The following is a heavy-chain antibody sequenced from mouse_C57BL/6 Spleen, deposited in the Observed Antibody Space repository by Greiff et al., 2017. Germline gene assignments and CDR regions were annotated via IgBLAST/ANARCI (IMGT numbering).Heavy chain of an antibody. V-gene: IGHV1-64*01. J-gene: IGHJ4*01. CDR3: AIAYVNEAMDD. D-gene: IGHD6-5*01. CDR2: IHPNSGST. Sequence: QVQLKQPGAELVKPGASVKLSCKASGYTFTSYWMHWVKQRPGQGLEWIGMIHPNSGSTNYNEKFKSKATLTVDKSSSTAYMQLSSLTSEDAAVYFCAIAYVNEAMDDWGQGTSVTVSS. CDR1: GYTFTSYW.